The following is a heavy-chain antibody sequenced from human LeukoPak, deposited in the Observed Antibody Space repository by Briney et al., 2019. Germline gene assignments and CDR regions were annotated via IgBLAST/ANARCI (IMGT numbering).Heavy chain of an antibody. Sequence: PGGSLRLSCAASGFTFSSYSMNWVRQAPGKGLEWVSSISSSSSYIYYADSVKGRFTISRDNAKNSLYLQMNSLRAEDTAVYYCARGGAYCSGGSCYSGRWFDPWGQGTLVTVSS. J-gene: IGHJ5*02. D-gene: IGHD2-15*01. CDR2: ISSSSSYI. CDR1: GFTFSSYS. CDR3: ARGGAYCSGGSCYSGRWFDP. V-gene: IGHV3-21*01.